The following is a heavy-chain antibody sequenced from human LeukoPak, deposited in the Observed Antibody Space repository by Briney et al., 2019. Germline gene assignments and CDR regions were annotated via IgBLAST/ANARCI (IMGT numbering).Heavy chain of an antibody. D-gene: IGHD3-22*01. J-gene: IGHJ4*02. CDR3: AREVGSGYADY. CDR2: INNSGNT. CDR1: GGSISSYY. V-gene: IGHV4-4*08. Sequence: SETLSLTCTVSGGSISSYYWSWIRQPPGKGLEWIGYINNSGNTNYNPSLKSRVTISVDTSKNQFSLKLSSVTAADTAVYYCAREVGSGYADYWGQGTLVTVSS.